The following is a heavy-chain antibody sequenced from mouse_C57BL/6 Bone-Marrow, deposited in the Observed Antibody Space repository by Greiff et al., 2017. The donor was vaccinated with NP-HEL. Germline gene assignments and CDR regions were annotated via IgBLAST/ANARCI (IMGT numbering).Heavy chain of an antibody. J-gene: IGHJ1*03. CDR2: ISNGGGST. CDR3: ARHGVITTVVDWYFDV. Sequence: EVKVVESGGGLVQPGGSLKLSCAASGFTFSDYYMYWVRQTPEKRLEWVAYISNGGGSTYYPDTVKGRFTISRDNAKNTLYLQMSRLKSEDTAMYYCARHGVITTVVDWYFDVWGTGTTVTVSS. V-gene: IGHV5-12*01. D-gene: IGHD1-1*01. CDR1: GFTFSDYY.